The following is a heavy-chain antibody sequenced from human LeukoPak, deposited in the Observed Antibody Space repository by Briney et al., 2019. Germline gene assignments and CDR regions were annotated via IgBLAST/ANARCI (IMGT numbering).Heavy chain of an antibody. D-gene: IGHD3-16*02. CDR3: ARSGSLYASFDY. V-gene: IGHV3-21*04. CDR2: ISTSNTFI. J-gene: IGHJ4*02. Sequence: GGSLRLSCAASGFTFTTFTMNWVRQAPGKGLEWVSSISTSNTFIYYADSVKGRFTISRDNANNSLYLQMNDLRVEDTAVYYCARSGSLYASFDYWGQGTLVTVSS. CDR1: GFTFTTFT.